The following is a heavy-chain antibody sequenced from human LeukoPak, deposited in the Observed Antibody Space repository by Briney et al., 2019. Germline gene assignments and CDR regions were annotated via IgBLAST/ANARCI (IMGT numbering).Heavy chain of an antibody. CDR2: ISHDGSNK. D-gene: IGHD5-18*01. J-gene: IGHJ4*02. Sequence: GGSLRLSCAASGFTFSSSGMHWVRQAPGKGLEWVAFISHDGSNKYYADSVKGRFHISRDNSKNTLYLQMNSLRAEDTAVYYCAGVGRVDTAMLTPDYWGQGTLVTVSS. V-gene: IGHV3-30*03. CDR1: GFTFSSSG. CDR3: AGVGRVDTAMLTPDY.